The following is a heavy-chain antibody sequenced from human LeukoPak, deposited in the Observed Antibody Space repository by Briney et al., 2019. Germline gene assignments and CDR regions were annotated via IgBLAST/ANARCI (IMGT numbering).Heavy chain of an antibody. J-gene: IGHJ3*02. Sequence: PGGPLRLSCAASGFIFSDYAMNWGRQAPGKGLEWGSVVGGDDATYYKDSVKGRLTISRDNSKDTLSLQMNSLRLEDTAVYYCAKDSWSRNGIYDPFDIWGEGTMVPSLQ. CDR3: AKDSWSRNGIYDPFDI. CDR1: GFIFSDYA. CDR2: VGGDDAT. D-gene: IGHD2-8*01. V-gene: IGHV3-23*01.